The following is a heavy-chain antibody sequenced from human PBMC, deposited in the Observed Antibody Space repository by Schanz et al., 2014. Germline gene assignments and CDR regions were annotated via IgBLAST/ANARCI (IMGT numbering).Heavy chain of an antibody. D-gene: IGHD3-10*01. CDR2: IVPVVNVT. CDR1: GGTFDSYT. V-gene: IGHV1-69*02. J-gene: IGHJ5*02. Sequence: QVQLVQSGAEVKKPGSSVKVSCRASGGTFDSYTLSWMRQARGQGPELVGRIVPVVNVTLYTPKFQGRVTMTADTSTGTAYMELKNLRYEDTAVYYCAEYGSDNYSDPWGQGTLVTVSS. CDR3: AEYGSDNYSDP.